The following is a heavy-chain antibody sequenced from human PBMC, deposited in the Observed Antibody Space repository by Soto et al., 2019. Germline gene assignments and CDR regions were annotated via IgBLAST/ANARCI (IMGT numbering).Heavy chain of an antibody. V-gene: IGHV3-53*01. J-gene: IGHJ4*02. CDR3: ARDVRDVYSGYYTSYFDY. CDR1: GFSVSTSH. D-gene: IGHD3-3*01. CDR2: IYSGGAT. Sequence: GGSLRLSCAAAGFSVSTSHISWVRQAPGKGLEWVSVIYSGGATHYAVSVKGRLIISRDKSKNTVDLQMNSLRAEDTAVYYCARDVRDVYSGYYTSYFDYWGQGSLVTVSS.